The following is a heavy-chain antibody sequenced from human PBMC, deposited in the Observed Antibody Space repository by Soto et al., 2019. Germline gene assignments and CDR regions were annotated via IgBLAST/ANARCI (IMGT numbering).Heavy chain of an antibody. CDR2: INAGNGNT. V-gene: IGHV1-3*01. CDR3: ARGDIVVVVAAHGGAFDI. D-gene: IGHD2-15*01. J-gene: IGHJ3*02. Sequence: ASVKVSCKASGYAYTSYAMHWVRQAPGQRLEWMGWINAGNGNTKYSQKFQGRVTITRDTSASTAYMELSSLRSEDTAVYYCARGDIVVVVAAHGGAFDIWGQGTMVTVS. CDR1: GYAYTSYA.